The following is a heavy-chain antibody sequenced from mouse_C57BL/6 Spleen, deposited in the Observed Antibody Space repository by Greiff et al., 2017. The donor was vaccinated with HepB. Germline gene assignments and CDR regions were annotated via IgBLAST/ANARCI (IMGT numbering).Heavy chain of an antibody. Sequence: QVQLQQPGAELVKPGASVKLSCKASGYTFTSYWMHWVKQRPGQGLEWIGMIHPNSGSTNYNEKFKSKATLIVDKSSSTAYMQLSSLTSEDSAVYYSGRHYGSSYLWYFDVWGTGTTVTVSS. CDR2: IHPNSGST. D-gene: IGHD1-1*01. CDR3: GRHYGSSYLWYFDV. CDR1: GYTFTSYW. J-gene: IGHJ1*03. V-gene: IGHV1-64*01.